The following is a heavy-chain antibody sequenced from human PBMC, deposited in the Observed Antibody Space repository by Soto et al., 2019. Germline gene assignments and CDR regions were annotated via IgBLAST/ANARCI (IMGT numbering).Heavy chain of an antibody. D-gene: IGHD2-2*01. J-gene: IGHJ4*02. CDR2: IYSGGST. Sequence: GGSLRLSCAASGFTVSSNYMSWVRQAPGKGLEWVSVIYSGGSTYYADSVKGRFTISRDNSKNTLYLQMNSLRAEDTAVYYCARERCSSTSCLKGEYYFDYWGQGTLVTVSS. V-gene: IGHV3-66*01. CDR1: GFTVSSNY. CDR3: ARERCSSTSCLKGEYYFDY.